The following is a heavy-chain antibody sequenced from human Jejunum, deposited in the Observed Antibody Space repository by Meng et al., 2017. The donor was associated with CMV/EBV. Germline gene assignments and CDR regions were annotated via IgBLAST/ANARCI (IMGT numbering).Heavy chain of an antibody. CDR3: AKGSALGGSYYFDY. D-gene: IGHD1-26*01. Sequence: SGFSFSDYAMGWVRQAPGKGLEWVSSISGSGGSIQYADSVKGRFTISRDNSKNTLYLQMNSLRDEDTAMYYCAKGSALGGSYYFDYWGQGTLVTVSS. CDR1: GFSFSDYA. J-gene: IGHJ4*02. V-gene: IGHV3-23*01. CDR2: ISGSGGSI.